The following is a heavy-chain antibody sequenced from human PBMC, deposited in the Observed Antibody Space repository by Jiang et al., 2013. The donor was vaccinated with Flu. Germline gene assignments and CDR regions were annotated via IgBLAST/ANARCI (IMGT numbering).Heavy chain of an antibody. V-gene: IGHV4-34*01. CDR2: INHSGST. D-gene: IGHD4-17*01. J-gene: IGHJ3*02. Sequence: LLKPSETLSLTCAVYGGSFSGYYWSWIRQPPGKGLEWIGEINHSGSTNYNPSLKSRVTISVDTSKNQFSLKLSSVTAADTAVYYCARDYGDYVGAHDAFDIWGQGDNGHRLF. CDR1: GGSFSGYY. CDR3: ARDYGDYVGAHDAFDI.